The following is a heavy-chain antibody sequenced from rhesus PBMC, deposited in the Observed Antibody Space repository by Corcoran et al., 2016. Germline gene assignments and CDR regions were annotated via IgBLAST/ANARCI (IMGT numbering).Heavy chain of an antibody. CDR3: ARRDSSGWYSLDV. Sequence: QLQLQESGPGLVKPSETLSLTCAVSGGSISSSYWSWIRQAPGKGLEGIGYFYSSGSTNNYTPSLKGRVTLSVDTSKNQFSLKLISVTAADTAVYYCARRDSSGWYSLDVWGRGVLVTVSS. V-gene: IGHV4-169*01. CDR2: FYSSGSTN. D-gene: IGHD6-31*01. J-gene: IGHJ5-2*02. CDR1: GGSISSSY.